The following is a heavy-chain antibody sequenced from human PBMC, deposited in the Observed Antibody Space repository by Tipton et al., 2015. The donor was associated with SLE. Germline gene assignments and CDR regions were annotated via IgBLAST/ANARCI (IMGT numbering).Heavy chain of an antibody. Sequence: SLRLSCVPSGFTFSSYWMTWVRQAPGKGLEWVANIKQDGSEKYYVDSVKGRFTISRDNAKNSLYLQMNSLRAEDTAVYYCARGRYCSGGHCYFADYWGQGTLVTVSS. V-gene: IGHV3-7*04. CDR1: GFTFSSYW. J-gene: IGHJ4*02. CDR2: IKQDGSEK. CDR3: ARGRYCSGGHCYFADY. D-gene: IGHD2-15*01.